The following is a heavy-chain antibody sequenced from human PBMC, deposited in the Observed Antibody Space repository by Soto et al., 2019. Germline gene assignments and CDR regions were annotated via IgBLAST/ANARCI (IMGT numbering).Heavy chain of an antibody. CDR1: GDSVSSNSAA. V-gene: IGHV6-1*01. J-gene: IGHJ4*02. CDR3: GRVAVSVQNYFDY. CDR2: TYYRSKWYN. D-gene: IGHD6-6*01. Sequence: SQTLSLTCAISGDSVSSNSAAWNWIRQSPSRGLEWLGRTYYRSKWYNDYAVSVKSRITINPDTSKNQFSLQLNSVTPAETAVYYCGRVAVSVQNYFDYWGQGTLVTVSS.